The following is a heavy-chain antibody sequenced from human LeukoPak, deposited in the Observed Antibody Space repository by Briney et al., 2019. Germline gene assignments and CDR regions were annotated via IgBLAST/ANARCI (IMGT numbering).Heavy chain of an antibody. CDR1: GFTFNSHA. CDR3: VRRRETYSDY. CDR2: ISSNGDTT. Sequence: GGSLRLSCSASGFTFNSHAMHWVRQAPGKGLEFVSGISSNGDTTSYADSVKGRFTVSRDNSRNTLYLQMSSLRAEDTALFYCVRRRETYSDYWGQGTLVTVSS. J-gene: IGHJ4*02. V-gene: IGHV3-64D*06. D-gene: IGHD6-25*01.